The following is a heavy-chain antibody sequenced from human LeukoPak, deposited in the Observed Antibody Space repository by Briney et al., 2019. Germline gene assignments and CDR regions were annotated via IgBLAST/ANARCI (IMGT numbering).Heavy chain of an antibody. V-gene: IGHV3-21*01. CDR3: ARDRPPLRYYYGMDV. Sequence: GGSLRLSCAASGFTFSSYTMNWVRQAPGKGLEWVSCISSSSSYIYYADSVKGRFTISRDNSKNTLYLQMNSLRAEDTAVYYCARDRPPLRYYYGMDVWGQGTTVTVSS. D-gene: IGHD2-15*01. CDR2: ISSSSSYI. CDR1: GFTFSSYT. J-gene: IGHJ6*02.